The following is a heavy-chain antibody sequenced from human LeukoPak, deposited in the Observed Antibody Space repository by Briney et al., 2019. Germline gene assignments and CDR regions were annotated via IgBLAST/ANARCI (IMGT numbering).Heavy chain of an antibody. D-gene: IGHD3-22*01. V-gene: IGHV3-23*01. J-gene: IGHJ1*01. CDR3: AKPKTHHYDSSGYYPGGFQH. CDR1: GFTFSSYA. Sequence: GGSLRLSCAASGFTFSSYAMSWVRQAPGKGLEWVSAISGSGGSIYYADSVKGRFTISRDNSKNTLYLQMNSLRAEDTAVYYCAKPKTHHYDSSGYYPGGFQHWVQGTLVTVSS. CDR2: ISGSGGSI.